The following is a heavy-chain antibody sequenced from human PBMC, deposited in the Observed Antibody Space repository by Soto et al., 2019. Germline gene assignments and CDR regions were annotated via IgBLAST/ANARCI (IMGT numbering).Heavy chain of an antibody. Sequence: GGSLRLSCAASGFTFSSYSMNWVRQAPGKGLEWVSSISSSSSYIYYADSVKGRFTISRDNAKNSLYLQMNSLRAEDTAVYYCARGPLTDAFAIWGQGTMVTVSS. CDR1: GFTFSSYS. D-gene: IGHD2-8*01. CDR2: ISSSSSYI. J-gene: IGHJ3*02. V-gene: IGHV3-21*04. CDR3: ARGPLTDAFAI.